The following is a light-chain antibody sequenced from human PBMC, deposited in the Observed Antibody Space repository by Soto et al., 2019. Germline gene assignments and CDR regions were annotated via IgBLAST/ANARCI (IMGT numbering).Light chain of an antibody. CDR3: QVWDTTDDHAV. Sequence: YELTQPPSVSVAPGQTARITCGGNNIGSKNVHWFQQRPGQAPVLVIYYDTDRPSGIPERFSGSNSGNTATLTISRVEAGDEADYYCQVWDTTDDHAVFGGGTQLTVL. V-gene: IGLV3-21*04. CDR1: NIGSKN. J-gene: IGLJ7*01. CDR2: YDT.